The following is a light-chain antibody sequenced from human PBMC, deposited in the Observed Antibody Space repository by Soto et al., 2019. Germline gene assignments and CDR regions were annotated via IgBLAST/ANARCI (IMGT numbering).Light chain of an antibody. Sequence: EIVMTQSPATLSVSPGERATLSCRASQSISTELAWYQQRPGQPPRLLIYSASNRATGVPARFTVSGSGSEFTLTISGLQSEDFAVYFCQQGHNWPLTFGQGTRLEI. V-gene: IGKV3-15*01. CDR1: QSISTE. CDR2: SAS. CDR3: QQGHNWPLT. J-gene: IGKJ2*01.